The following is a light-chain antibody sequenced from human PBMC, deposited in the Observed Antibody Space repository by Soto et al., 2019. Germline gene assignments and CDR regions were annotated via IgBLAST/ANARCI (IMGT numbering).Light chain of an antibody. V-gene: IGKV1-5*03. CDR2: KAS. CDR3: QHYNSYWT. J-gene: IGKJ1*01. Sequence: DIQMTQSPSTLSASVGDRVTITCRASQSVSGWLAWFQQKPGRAPKLLIYKASSLDSGVPSRFSGSGFGTEFTLTINSLQPDDFATYYCQHYNSYWTFGQGTKVEMK. CDR1: QSVSGW.